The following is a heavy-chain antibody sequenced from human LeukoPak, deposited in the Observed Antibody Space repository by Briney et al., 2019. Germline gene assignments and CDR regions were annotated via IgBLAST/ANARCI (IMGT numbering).Heavy chain of an antibody. CDR2: IKQDGINK. CDR3: AKSFYSSGWYFDL. J-gene: IGHJ2*01. Sequence: PGGSLRLSCAASGFPFSDYWMSWVRPAPGKGREWVASIKQDGINKEYVDSVKGRFTISRDNAKNTLYLQMNRLRAEDTAVYYCAKSFYSSGWYFDLWGRGTLVTASS. CDR1: GFPFSDYW. V-gene: IGHV3-7*01. D-gene: IGHD6-19*01.